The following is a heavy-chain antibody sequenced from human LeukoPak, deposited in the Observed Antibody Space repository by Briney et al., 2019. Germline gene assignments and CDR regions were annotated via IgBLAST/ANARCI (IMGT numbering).Heavy chain of an antibody. CDR1: GFTFSSYA. CDR3: ARVGGVYDLDY. D-gene: IGHD5/OR15-5a*01. V-gene: IGHV3-64*01. J-gene: IGHJ4*02. Sequence: GGSLRLSCAASGFTFSSYAMPWVRQAPGKGLEYVSAISSNGGSTYYANSGKGRFTISRDNSKNTLYLQMGSLRAEDMAVYYCARVGGVYDLDYWGQGTLVTVSS. CDR2: ISSNGGST.